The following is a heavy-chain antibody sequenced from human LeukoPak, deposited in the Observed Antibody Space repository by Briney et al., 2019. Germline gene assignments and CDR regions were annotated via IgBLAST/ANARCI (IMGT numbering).Heavy chain of an antibody. V-gene: IGHV3-7*01. CDR3: ARYQLLSGGGIHYYYGMDV. CDR2: IKQDGSEK. J-gene: IGHJ6*02. D-gene: IGHD2-2*01. CDR1: GFTFSSYW. Sequence: PGGSLRLSCAASGFTFSSYWMSWVRQAPGKGLEWVANIKQDGSEKYYVDSVKGRFTISRDNAKNSLYLQMNSLTAEDTAVYYCARYQLLSGGGIHYYYGMDVWGQGTTVTASS.